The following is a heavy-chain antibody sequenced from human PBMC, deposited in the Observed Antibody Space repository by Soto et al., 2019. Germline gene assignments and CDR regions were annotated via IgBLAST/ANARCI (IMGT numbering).Heavy chain of an antibody. Sequence: GASVKVSCKASGYTFTGYYMHWVRQAPGQGLEWMGWINPNSGGTNYAQKFQGRVTMTRDTTISTAYMELSRLRSDDTAVYYCASLFQTTVTIIDYWGQGTLVTV. V-gene: IGHV1-2*02. CDR2: INPNSGGT. CDR3: ASLFQTTVTIIDY. J-gene: IGHJ4*02. CDR1: GYTFTGYY. D-gene: IGHD4-17*01.